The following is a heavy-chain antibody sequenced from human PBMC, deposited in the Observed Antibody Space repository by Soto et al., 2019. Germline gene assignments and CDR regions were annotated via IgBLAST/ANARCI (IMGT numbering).Heavy chain of an antibody. CDR1: GFTFSSYG. J-gene: IGHJ3*02. CDR3: AKQQLGRAFDI. CDR2: ISYDGSNK. D-gene: IGHD6-13*01. V-gene: IGHV3-30*18. Sequence: GGSLRLSCAASGFTFSSYGMHWVRQAPGKGLEWVAVISYDGSNKYYADSVKGRFTISRDNSKNTLYLQMNSLRAEDTAVYYCAKQQLGRAFDIWGQGTMVTVSS.